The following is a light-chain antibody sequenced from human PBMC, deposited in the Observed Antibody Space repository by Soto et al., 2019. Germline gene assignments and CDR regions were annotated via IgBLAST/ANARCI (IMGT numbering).Light chain of an antibody. V-gene: IGLV1-44*01. J-gene: IGLJ2*01. CDR1: SSNIGSNT. CDR3: AAWDDSLNGPGNVV. Sequence: QSVLTQPPSASGTPGQRVTISCSGSSSNIGSNTVNWYQQFPGTDPKLLIYSNHQRPSGVPDRFSGSKSGTSAYLAISGLQSEDEAVYYCAAWDDSLNGPGNVVFGGGTKLPVL. CDR2: SNH.